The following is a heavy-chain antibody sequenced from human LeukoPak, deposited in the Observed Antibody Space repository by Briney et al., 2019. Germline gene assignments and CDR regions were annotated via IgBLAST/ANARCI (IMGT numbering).Heavy chain of an antibody. CDR1: GYTFTSYG. CDR2: ISAYNGNT. J-gene: IGHJ4*02. D-gene: IGHD3-3*01. Sequence: ASVKVSCKASGYTFTSYGISWVRQAPGQGLEWMGWISAYNGNTNYAQKLQGRVTVTTDTSTSTAYMELRSLRSDDTAVYYCARFQDDFWSGYSSYYFDYWGQGTLVTVSS. CDR3: ARFQDDFWSGYSSYYFDY. V-gene: IGHV1-18*01.